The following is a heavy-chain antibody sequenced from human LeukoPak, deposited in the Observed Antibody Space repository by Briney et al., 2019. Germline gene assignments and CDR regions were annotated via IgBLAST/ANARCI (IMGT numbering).Heavy chain of an antibody. CDR2: IFHTGST. CDR1: GDSISSGGYS. V-gene: IGHV4-30-2*01. Sequence: SETLSLTCVVSGDSISSGGYSRSWIRQPPGKGLEWIGYIFHTGSTFYNPSLKSRVTISVDNSKNQFSLRLSSVTAADTAVYYCARELWFANAPGSWLDPWGQGTLVTVST. D-gene: IGHD3-10*01. J-gene: IGHJ5*02. CDR3: ARELWFANAPGSWLDP.